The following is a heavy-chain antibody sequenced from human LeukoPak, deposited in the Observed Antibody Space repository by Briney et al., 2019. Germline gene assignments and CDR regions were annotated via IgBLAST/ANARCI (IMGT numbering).Heavy chain of an antibody. CDR3: ARYCITGTTAGAFDI. V-gene: IGHV4-30-2*01. D-gene: IGHD1-7*01. Sequence: SQTLSLTCAVSGGSISIGGYYWSWIRQPPGKGLEWIGEINHSGSTNYNPSLKSRVTISVDTSKNQFSLKLSSVTAADTAVYYCARYCITGTTAGAFDIWGQGTMVTVSS. CDR1: GGSISIGGYY. CDR2: INHSGST. J-gene: IGHJ3*02.